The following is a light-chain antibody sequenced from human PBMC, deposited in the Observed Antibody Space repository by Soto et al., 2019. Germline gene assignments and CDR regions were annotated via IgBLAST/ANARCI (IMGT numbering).Light chain of an antibody. CDR2: HVS. V-gene: IGKV3-11*01. Sequence: EIVLTQSPATLSLSPGERATLSCRASQSVGNNLAWYQQKPGQAPRLLIYHVSNRATGIPARFSGTGSETDFTLTISSLEPEDFAVYYCQQRYVWIRTFGQGTKLEVK. CDR1: QSVGNN. J-gene: IGKJ2*01. CDR3: QQRYVWIRT.